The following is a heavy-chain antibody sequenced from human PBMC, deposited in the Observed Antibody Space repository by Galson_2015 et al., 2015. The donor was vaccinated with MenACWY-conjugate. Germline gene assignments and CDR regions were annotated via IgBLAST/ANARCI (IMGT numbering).Heavy chain of an antibody. D-gene: IGHD5-18*01. J-gene: IGHJ6*03. CDR3: ARGVRGYSYGYGDYYYYYMDV. CDR2: INPNSGGT. CDR1: GYTFTSYY. V-gene: IGHV1-2*04. Sequence: SVKVSCKASGYTFTSYYMHWVRQAPGQGLEWMGWINPNSGGTNYAQKFQGWVTMTWDTSISTAYMELSRLRSDDTAVYYCARGVRGYSYGYGDYYYYYMDVWGKGTTVTVSS.